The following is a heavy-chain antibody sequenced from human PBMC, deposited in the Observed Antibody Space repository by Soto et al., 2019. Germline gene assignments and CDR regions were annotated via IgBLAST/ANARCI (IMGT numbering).Heavy chain of an antibody. CDR2: IYYSGST. D-gene: IGHD6-19*01. CDR1: GGSISSSSYY. J-gene: IGHJ4*02. V-gene: IGHV4-39*01. Sequence: SETLSLTCTVSGGSISSSSYYWGWIRQPPGKGLEWIGSIYYSGSTYYNPSLKSRVTISVDTSKNQFSLKLSSVTAADTAVYYCARRQGSGWVHFDYWGQGTLVTVSS. CDR3: ARRQGSGWVHFDY.